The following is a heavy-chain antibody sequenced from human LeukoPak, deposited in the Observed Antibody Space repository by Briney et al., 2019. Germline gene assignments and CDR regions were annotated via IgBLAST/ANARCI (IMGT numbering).Heavy chain of an antibody. J-gene: IGHJ3*02. Sequence: ASVKVSCKASGYTFTSYGITWVRQAPGQGLEWMGWISPYNGNTNYAQKLQGRVTMTTDTSTSTAYMELRSLRSDDTAVYYCARVSRRDTVTLRTDAFDIWGQGTMVTVSS. CDR1: GYTFTSYG. CDR3: ARVSRRDTVTLRTDAFDI. CDR2: ISPYNGNT. D-gene: IGHD4-11*01. V-gene: IGHV1-18*01.